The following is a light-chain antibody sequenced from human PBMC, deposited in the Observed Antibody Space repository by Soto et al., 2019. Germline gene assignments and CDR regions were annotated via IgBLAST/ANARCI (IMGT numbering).Light chain of an antibody. CDR1: QSIINW. CDR3: QQFMMYW. CDR2: HAS. V-gene: IGKV1-5*01. Sequence: TLSASVGDRVTITCRASQSIINWLAWYKQKPGTAPKLLIYHASTLESGVPSRFSGSGSGTEFTLTICRLQPDNCATYYVQQFMMYWFGQGANV. J-gene: IGKJ1*01.